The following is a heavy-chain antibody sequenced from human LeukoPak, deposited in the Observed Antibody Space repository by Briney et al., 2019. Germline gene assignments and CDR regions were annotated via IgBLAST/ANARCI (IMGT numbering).Heavy chain of an antibody. Sequence: SETLSLTCAVYGGSFSGYYWSWIRQPPGKGLEWIGEINHSGSPNYNPSLKSRVTISVDTSKNQFSLKLSSVTAADTAVYYCARGTSGDYVDYWGQGTLVTVSS. D-gene: IGHD4-17*01. V-gene: IGHV4-34*01. CDR1: GGSFSGYY. J-gene: IGHJ4*02. CDR2: INHSGSP. CDR3: ARGTSGDYVDY.